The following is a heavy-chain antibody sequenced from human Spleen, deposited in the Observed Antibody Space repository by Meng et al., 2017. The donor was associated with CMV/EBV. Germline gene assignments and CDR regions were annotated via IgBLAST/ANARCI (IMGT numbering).Heavy chain of an antibody. D-gene: IGHD3-22*01. Sequence: GSLRLSCTVSGGSISSGSYYWGWIRQPPGKGLEWIGNVYYSDGTYYNPSLKSRVSISVDTSKNQFSLKLTSVTAADTAVYYCAIHYYDSSGYPPFDYWGQGTLVTVSS. CDR3: AIHYYDSSGYPPFDY. V-gene: IGHV4-39*01. CDR1: GGSISSGSYY. CDR2: VYYSDGT. J-gene: IGHJ4*02.